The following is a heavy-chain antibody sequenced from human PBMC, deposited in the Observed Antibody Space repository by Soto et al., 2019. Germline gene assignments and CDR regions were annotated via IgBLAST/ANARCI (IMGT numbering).Heavy chain of an antibody. Sequence: QVQLVQSGAEVKKPGASVKVSCKASGYTFTSYAMHWVRQAPGQRLEWMGWINAGNGNTKYSQKFQGRVTITRDTSASPAYRVLGSLRPEDTGVYCCVRDGFAVVPAGVLGYWGQGTLVTVSS. J-gene: IGHJ4*02. CDR1: GYTFTSYA. CDR2: INAGNGNT. D-gene: IGHD2-2*01. CDR3: VRDGFAVVPAGVLGY. V-gene: IGHV1-3*01.